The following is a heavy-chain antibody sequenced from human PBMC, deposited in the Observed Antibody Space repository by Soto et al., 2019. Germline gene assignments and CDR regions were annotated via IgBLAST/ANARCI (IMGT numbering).Heavy chain of an antibody. CDR1: GGSFSGYY. CDR3: VRDGTKTLRDWFDP. J-gene: IGHJ5*02. Sequence: KPSETLSLTCAVYGGSFSGYYWSWIGKSAGKGLEWIGRIYATGTTDYNPSLKSRVMMSVDTSKKQFSLKLRSVTAADTAVYYCVRDGTKTLRDWFDPWGQGISVTVSS. V-gene: IGHV4-59*10. D-gene: IGHD1-1*01. CDR2: IYATGTT.